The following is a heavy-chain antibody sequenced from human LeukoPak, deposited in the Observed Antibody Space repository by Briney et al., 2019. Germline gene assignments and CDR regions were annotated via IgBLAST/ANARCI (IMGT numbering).Heavy chain of an antibody. CDR1: GGSISSSSYY. D-gene: IGHD3-22*01. CDR2: IYYSGST. J-gene: IGHJ6*03. Sequence: SETLSLTCTVSGGSISSSSYYWGWIRQPPGKGLEWIGSIYYSGSTYYNPSLKSRVTISVDTSKNQFSLKLSSATAADTAVYYCARLGDSSGYPYYYYMDVWGKGTTVTVSS. CDR3: ARLGDSSGYPYYYYMDV. V-gene: IGHV4-39*01.